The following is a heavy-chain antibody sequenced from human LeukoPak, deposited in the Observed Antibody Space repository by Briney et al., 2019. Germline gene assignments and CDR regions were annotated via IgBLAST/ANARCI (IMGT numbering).Heavy chain of an antibody. CDR3: ARDSYGDANFDT. V-gene: IGHV3-53*01. Sequence: GGSLRLSCAASGFIVNTNYMSWVRQAPGRGLEWVSFIYADGNTYYADSVKGRFTISRDISKNAVFLQMNSLRAEDTAVYYCARDSYGDANFDTWGQGTLVSVSS. J-gene: IGHJ4*02. CDR2: IYADGNT. D-gene: IGHD4-17*01. CDR1: GFIVNTNY.